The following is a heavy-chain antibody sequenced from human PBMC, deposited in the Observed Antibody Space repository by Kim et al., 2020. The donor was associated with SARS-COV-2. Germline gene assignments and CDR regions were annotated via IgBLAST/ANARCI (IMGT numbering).Heavy chain of an antibody. D-gene: IGHD3-22*01. CDR1: GGTFSSYA. CDR3: ARDYDSSGYGYYYYGMDV. J-gene: IGHJ6*02. CDR2: IIPIFGTA. Sequence: SVKVSCKASGGTFSSYAISWVRQAPGQGLEWMGGIIPIFGTANYAQKFQGRVTITADESTSTAYMELSSLRSEDTAVYYCARDYDSSGYGYYYYGMDVWGQGTTVTVSS. V-gene: IGHV1-69*13.